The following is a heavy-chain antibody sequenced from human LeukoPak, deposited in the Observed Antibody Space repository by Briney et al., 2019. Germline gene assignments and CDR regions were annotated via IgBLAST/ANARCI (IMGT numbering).Heavy chain of an antibody. CDR1: GFTFDDYA. D-gene: IGHD3-3*01. Sequence: GGSLRLSCAACGFTFDDYAMHWVRQAPGKGLEWVSGISWNSGSIGYADSVKGRFTISRDNAKNSLYLQMNSLRAEDTALYYCAKDIGRFLEWLSINYWGQGTLVTVSS. CDR3: AKDIGRFLEWLSINY. CDR2: ISWNSGSI. V-gene: IGHV3-9*01. J-gene: IGHJ4*02.